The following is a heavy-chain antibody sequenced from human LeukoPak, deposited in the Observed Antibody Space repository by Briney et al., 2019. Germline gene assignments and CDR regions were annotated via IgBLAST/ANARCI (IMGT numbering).Heavy chain of an antibody. CDR1: GDSVSSNSAA. J-gene: IGHJ3*02. CDR2: TYYRSKWYN. V-gene: IGHV6-1*01. D-gene: IGHD3-22*01. Sequence: SQTLSLTCAISGDSVSSNSAAWNWIRQSPSRGLEWLGRTYYRSKWYNDYAVSVKSRITINPDTSKNQFSLQLNSVTPEDTAVYYCARAYGTMIVVEVPYAFDIWGQGTMVTVSS. CDR3: ARAYGTMIVVEVPYAFDI.